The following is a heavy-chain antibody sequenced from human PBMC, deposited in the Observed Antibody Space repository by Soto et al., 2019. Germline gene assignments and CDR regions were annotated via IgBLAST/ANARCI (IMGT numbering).Heavy chain of an antibody. CDR3: ATTLQLTASRVGYFQH. CDR2: FDPEDSET. Sequence: ASVKVSCKVSGYTLTGLSMHWVRQAPGKGLEWMGGFDPEDSETIYAQKFQGRVTMTEDTSTDTAYMELSSLRSEDTAVYYCATTLQLTASRVGYFQHWGQGTLVTVSS. V-gene: IGHV1-24*01. CDR1: GYTLTGLS. D-gene: IGHD5-18*01. J-gene: IGHJ1*01.